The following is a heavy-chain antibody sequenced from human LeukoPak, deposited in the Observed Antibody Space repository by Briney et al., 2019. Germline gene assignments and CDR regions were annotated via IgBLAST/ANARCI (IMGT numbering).Heavy chain of an antibody. CDR3: AKDRQLRSYYFDY. Sequence: GGSLRLSCTASGFTFSTCGMTWVRQAPGKGLEWVSSISGNDDGTYYADSVKGRFTISRDNSKNTLYLQMNSLRAEDTAVYYCAKDRQLRSYYFDYWGQGTLVTVSS. CDR1: GFTFSTCG. CDR2: ISGNDDGT. D-gene: IGHD5-18*01. V-gene: IGHV3-23*01. J-gene: IGHJ4*02.